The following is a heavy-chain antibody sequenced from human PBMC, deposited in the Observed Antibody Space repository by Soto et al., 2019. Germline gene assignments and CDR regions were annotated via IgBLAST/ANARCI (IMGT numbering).Heavy chain of an antibody. D-gene: IGHD3-22*01. CDR2: IHPGDSDT. Sequence: EVQLVQSGAEVKKPGESLKISCKDSGYDFTTYWIGWVRQMPGKGLEWMAIIHPGDSDTRYSPSLQGRVTISADKSISTVYLQWSSLKASDTAMYYCARRTYYLGRQNWFDPWGQGTLVTVSS. CDR3: ARRTYYLGRQNWFDP. CDR1: GYDFTTYW. V-gene: IGHV5-51*01. J-gene: IGHJ5*02.